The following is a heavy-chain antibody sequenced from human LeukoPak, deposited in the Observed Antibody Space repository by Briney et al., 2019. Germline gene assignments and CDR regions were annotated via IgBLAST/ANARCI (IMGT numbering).Heavy chain of an antibody. V-gene: IGHV4-34*01. Sequence: SETLSLTCAVYGGSFSGYYWSWIRQPPGKGLEWIGEINHSGSTNYNPSLKSRVTISVDTSKNQFSLKLSSVTAADTAVYYCARGAGWELLREFDYWGQGTLVTVSS. CDR1: GGSFSGYY. J-gene: IGHJ4*02. CDR3: ARGAGWELLREFDY. CDR2: INHSGST. D-gene: IGHD1-26*01.